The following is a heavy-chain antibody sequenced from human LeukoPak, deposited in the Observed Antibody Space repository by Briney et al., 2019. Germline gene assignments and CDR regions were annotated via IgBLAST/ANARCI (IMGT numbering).Heavy chain of an antibody. D-gene: IGHD3-16*01. CDR2: IIPIFGTA. V-gene: IGHV1-69*05. CDR3: ASTYVAQNWFDP. J-gene: IGHJ5*02. Sequence: SVKVSCKASGGTFSSYAISWVRQAPEQGLEWMGRIIPIFGTANHAQKFQGRVTITTDESTSTAYMELSSLRSEDTAVYYCASTYVAQNWFDPWGQGTLVTVSS. CDR1: GGTFSSYA.